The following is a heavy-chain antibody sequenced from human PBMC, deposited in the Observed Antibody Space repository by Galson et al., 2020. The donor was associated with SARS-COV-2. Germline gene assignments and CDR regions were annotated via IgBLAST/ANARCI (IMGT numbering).Heavy chain of an antibody. CDR3: AKSRGYYTLDY. D-gene: IGHD3-3*01. CDR1: GFTFSSYA. J-gene: IGHJ4*02. Sequence: GGSLRLSCAASGFTFSSYAMTWVRQAPGKGLEWVSVSRGNGGSRYYADSVQGRFTISRDNSKNTLYLQMNSLRAEDTAVYYCAKSRGYYTLDYWGQGILVTVSS. V-gene: IGHV3-23*01. CDR2: SRGNGGSR.